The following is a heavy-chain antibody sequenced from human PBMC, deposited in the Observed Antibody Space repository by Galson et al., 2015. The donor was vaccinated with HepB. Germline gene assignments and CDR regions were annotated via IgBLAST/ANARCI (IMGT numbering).Heavy chain of an antibody. CDR3: ARVRLYSGAFDL. V-gene: IGHV3-48*01. CDR2: ISSGSITI. D-gene: IGHD2-15*01. J-gene: IGHJ3*01. CDR1: GFTFSRYS. Sequence: SLRLSCAASGFTFSRYSMNWVRQAPGKGLEWVSYISSGSITIYYGDSVKGRFTISRDNAQNSLYLQMNSLRAEDTAVYYCARVRLYSGAFDLWGQGTMVTVSS.